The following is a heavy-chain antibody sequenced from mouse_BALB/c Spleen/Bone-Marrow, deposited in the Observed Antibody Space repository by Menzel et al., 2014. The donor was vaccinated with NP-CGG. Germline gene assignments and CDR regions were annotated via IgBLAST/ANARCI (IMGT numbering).Heavy chain of an antibody. Sequence: DVKLVESGGGLVQPGGSLRLSCATSGFTFSDYYMNWVRRPPGKALEWLGFIRNKANGYTTEYSASVKGRFTISRDNSQNILYLQMNTLRAEDSATYYCARDKGRVLFYHWGQGATPTVSS. CDR2: IRNKANGYTT. CDR1: GFTFSDYY. J-gene: IGHJ2*01. CDR3: ARDKGRVLFYH. V-gene: IGHV7-3*02.